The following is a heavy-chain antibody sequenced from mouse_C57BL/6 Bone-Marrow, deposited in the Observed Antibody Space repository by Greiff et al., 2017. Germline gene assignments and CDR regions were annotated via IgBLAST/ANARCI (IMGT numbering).Heavy chain of an antibody. Sequence: QVQLQQPGAELVKPGASVKLSCKASGYTFTSYWMHWVKQRPGQGLEWIGMIHPNSGSTNYNEKFKSKATLTVDKSSSTAYMQLSSLTSEDSAVYDCARGGYYSNYPAWFAYWGQGTLVTVSA. J-gene: IGHJ3*01. CDR1: GYTFTSYW. CDR3: ARGGYYSNYPAWFAY. V-gene: IGHV1-64*01. D-gene: IGHD2-5*01. CDR2: IHPNSGST.